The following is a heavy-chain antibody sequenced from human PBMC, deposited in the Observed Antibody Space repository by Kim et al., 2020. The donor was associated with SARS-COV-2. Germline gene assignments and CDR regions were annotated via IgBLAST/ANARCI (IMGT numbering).Heavy chain of an antibody. CDR1: GYTFTSYG. V-gene: IGHV1-18*04. Sequence: ASVKVSCKASGYTFTSYGISWVRQAPGQGLEWMGWISAYNGNTNYAQKLQGRVTMTTDTSTSTAYMELRSLRSDDTAAYYCARDGIAAAGTDEYYYYYGMDVWSQGTTVTVSS. D-gene: IGHD6-13*01. CDR3: ARDGIAAAGTDEYYYYYGMDV. CDR2: ISAYNGNT. J-gene: IGHJ6*02.